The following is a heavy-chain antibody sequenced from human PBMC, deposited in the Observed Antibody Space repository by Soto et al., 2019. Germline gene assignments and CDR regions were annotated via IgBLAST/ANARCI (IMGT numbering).Heavy chain of an antibody. CDR1: GFTFSSYG. Sequence: QVQLVESGAGVVQPGRSLRLSCAASGFTFSSYGMHWVRQAPGKGLEWVAVISYDERNKYYADSVKGRFTISRDNSKNTLYLQMNSLRAEDTAVYYCTKGVVVITSYFQHWGQGTLVTVSS. J-gene: IGHJ1*01. CDR2: ISYDERNK. V-gene: IGHV3-30*18. CDR3: TKGVVVITSYFQH. D-gene: IGHD3-22*01.